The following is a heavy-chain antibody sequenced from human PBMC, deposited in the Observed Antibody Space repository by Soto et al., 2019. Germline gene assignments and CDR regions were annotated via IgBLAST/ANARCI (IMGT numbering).Heavy chain of an antibody. J-gene: IGHJ3*02. Sequence: PGESLKISCKGSGYSFTNYWIGWVRQMPGKGLEWMGVIYPADSDTRYSPSFQGQVTFSADKSISTAYLQWTSLKASDTAMYYCARRDSVAMAGYDGFNIWCQGKIVTV. CDR3: ARRDSVAMAGYDGFNI. V-gene: IGHV5-51*01. CDR2: IYPADSDT. CDR1: GYSFTNYW. D-gene: IGHD6-19*01.